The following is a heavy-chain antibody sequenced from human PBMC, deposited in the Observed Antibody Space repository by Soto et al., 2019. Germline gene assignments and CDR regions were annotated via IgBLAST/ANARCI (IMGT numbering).Heavy chain of an antibody. V-gene: IGHV6-1*01. J-gene: IGHJ6*02. CDR2: TYYRSKWYN. CDR3: ARDSRYSYGSARAYYYYGMDV. D-gene: IGHD5-18*01. CDR1: GDSVSSNSAA. Sequence: PSQTLSRTCAISGDSVSSNSAAWNWIRQSPSRGLEWLGRTYYRSKWYNDYAVSVKSRITINPDTSKNQFSLQLNSVTPEDTAVYYCARDSRYSYGSARAYYYYGMDVRGQRTTVIVSS.